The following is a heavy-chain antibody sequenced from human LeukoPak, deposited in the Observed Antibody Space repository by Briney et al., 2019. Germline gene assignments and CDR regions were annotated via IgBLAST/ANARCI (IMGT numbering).Heavy chain of an antibody. V-gene: IGHV3-43*02. CDR1: GFTFDDYA. D-gene: IGHD5-18*01. Sequence: GGSLRLSCAASGFTFDDYAMHWVRQAPGKGLEWVSLISGDGGSTYDADSVKGRFTISRDNSKNSLYLQMNSLRTEDTALYYCAKDIEEAMVTYYLDYWGQGTLVTVSP. CDR3: AKDIEEAMVTYYLDY. J-gene: IGHJ4*02. CDR2: ISGDGGST.